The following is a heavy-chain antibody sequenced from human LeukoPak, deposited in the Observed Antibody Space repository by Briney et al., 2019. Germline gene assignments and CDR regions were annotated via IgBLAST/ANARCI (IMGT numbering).Heavy chain of an antibody. J-gene: IGHJ6*02. Sequence: ASVKVSCMASGYTFTGYYMHWVRPAPGQGLEWMGWINPNSGGTNYAQKLQGRVTMTRDTSISIAEMELSGMRSDDRDLYYCARDLLFGVVNGMDVWGQGTTVTVSS. V-gene: IGHV1-2*02. CDR2: INPNSGGT. CDR1: GYTFTGYY. CDR3: ARDLLFGVVNGMDV. D-gene: IGHD3-3*01.